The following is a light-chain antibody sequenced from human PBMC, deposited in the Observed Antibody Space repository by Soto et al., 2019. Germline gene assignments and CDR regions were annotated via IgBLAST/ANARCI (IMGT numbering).Light chain of an antibody. J-gene: IGLJ1*01. Sequence: PASVSGSPGQSITISCTGTSSDVGGYNYVSWYQQHPGKAPKLMIYEVSNRPSGVSNRFSGSKSGNTASLTISGLQAEDEADYYCSSYTSSSTYVFGTGTKV. V-gene: IGLV2-14*01. CDR3: SSYTSSSTYV. CDR1: SSDVGGYNY. CDR2: EVS.